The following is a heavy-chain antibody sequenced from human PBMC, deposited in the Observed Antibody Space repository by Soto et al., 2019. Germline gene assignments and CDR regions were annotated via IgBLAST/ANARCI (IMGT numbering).Heavy chain of an antibody. CDR3: AAGRGMYSSSTPFDY. Sequence: QVQLVESGGGVVQPGRSLRLSCAASGFTFSSYGMHWVRQAPGKGLEWVAVIWYDGSNKYYADSVKGRFTISRDNSKNTLYLQMNSLRAEDTAVYYCAAGRGMYSSSTPFDYWGQGTLVTVSS. D-gene: IGHD6-6*01. V-gene: IGHV3-33*01. CDR2: IWYDGSNK. J-gene: IGHJ4*02. CDR1: GFTFSSYG.